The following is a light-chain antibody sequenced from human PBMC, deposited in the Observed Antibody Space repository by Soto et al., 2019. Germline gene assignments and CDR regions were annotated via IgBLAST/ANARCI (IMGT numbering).Light chain of an antibody. CDR2: KAS. Sequence: DIQMTQSPSTLSASVGDRVTITCRASQSISSWLAWYQQKPGKAPKLLIYKASSLESGVPSSFSGSESGTEFTLTISSLQPDDFATYYCQQYNSYPRTFGKGTKVEIK. V-gene: IGKV1-5*03. J-gene: IGKJ1*01. CDR3: QQYNSYPRT. CDR1: QSISSW.